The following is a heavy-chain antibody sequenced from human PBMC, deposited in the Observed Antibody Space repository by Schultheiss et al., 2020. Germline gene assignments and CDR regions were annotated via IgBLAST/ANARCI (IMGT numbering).Heavy chain of an antibody. CDR3: ARRRYCSSTSCPGTWFGP. V-gene: IGHV4-39*01. CDR1: GGSISSSSYY. J-gene: IGHJ5*02. CDR2: IYYSGST. D-gene: IGHD2-2*01. Sequence: SETLSLTCTVSGGSISSSSYYWGWIRQPQGKGLEWIGSIYYSGSTYYNPSLKSRVTISVDTSKNQFSLKLSSVTAADTAVYYCARRRYCSSTSCPGTWFGPWGQGTLVIVSS.